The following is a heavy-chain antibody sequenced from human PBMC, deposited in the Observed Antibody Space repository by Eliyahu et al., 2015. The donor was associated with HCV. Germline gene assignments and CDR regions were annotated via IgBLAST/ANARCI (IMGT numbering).Heavy chain of an antibody. J-gene: IGHJ5*02. CDR2: IYYSGST. CDR3: ARGLDP. Sequence: QVQLQESGPGLVKPSETLSLTCTVSGGSISSYYWSWIRQPPGKGLEWIGYIYYSGSTNYNPSLKSRVTISVDTSKNQFSLKLSSVTAADTAVYYCARGLDPWGQGTLVTVSS. CDR1: GGSISSYY. V-gene: IGHV4-59*01.